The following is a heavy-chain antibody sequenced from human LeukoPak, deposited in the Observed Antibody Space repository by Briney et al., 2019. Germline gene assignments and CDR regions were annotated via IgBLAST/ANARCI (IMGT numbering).Heavy chain of an antibody. CDR2: ISSTSITM. V-gene: IGHV3-48*01. D-gene: IGHD6-19*01. Sequence: GGSLRLSCAASGFTFDRNNMNWVRQAPGKGLEWVSYISSTSITMYYADSVKGRFTISRDNAKNSLYLQMNSLRADDTAVYYCARETILAVAGDFWGQGTLVTVSS. CDR1: GFTFDRNN. CDR3: ARETILAVAGDF. J-gene: IGHJ4*02.